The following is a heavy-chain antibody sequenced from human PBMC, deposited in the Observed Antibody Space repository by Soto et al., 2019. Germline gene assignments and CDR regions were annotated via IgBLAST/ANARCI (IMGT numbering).Heavy chain of an antibody. CDR2: ISKSDYT. Sequence: LRLFCAASGFAFNNYGINLVRQAPGTGLEWVSSISKSDYTYYSDSVKGRFTISRDNAKNSVSLQMNTLRVEDTAVYYCAREDSIIIPDVSDFWGQGTLVTVSS. CDR1: GFAFNNYG. V-gene: IGHV3-21*01. D-gene: IGHD3-22*01. CDR3: AREDSIIIPDVSDF. J-gene: IGHJ4*02.